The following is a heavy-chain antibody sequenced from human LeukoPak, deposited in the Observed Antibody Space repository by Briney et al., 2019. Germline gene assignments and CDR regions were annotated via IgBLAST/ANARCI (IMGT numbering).Heavy chain of an antibody. CDR1: GFTVSSNY. D-gene: IGHD6-19*01. J-gene: IGHJ4*02. Sequence: GGSLRLSCAASGFTVSSNYMSWVRQAPGKGLEWVSVIYSGGSTYYADSVKGRFTISRHNSKNTLYLQMNSLRAEDTAVYYCARAPEWLIFFYCGQRTLVTVSS. V-gene: IGHV3-53*04. CDR3: ARAPEWLIFFY. CDR2: IYSGGST.